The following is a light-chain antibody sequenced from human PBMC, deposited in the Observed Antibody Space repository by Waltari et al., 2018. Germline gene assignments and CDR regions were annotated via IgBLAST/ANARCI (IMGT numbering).Light chain of an antibody. CDR3: QQYGSSIMYT. Sequence: VLTPSPGTLSLSPGERATLSCRDSQSLTKRYLAWYQQKPGQAPRLLIYGASSRAAGIPDRFSGSGSGTDFTLTISRLEPEDSALYYCQQYGSSIMYTFGQGTKLEIK. CDR1: QSLTKRY. V-gene: IGKV3-20*01. J-gene: IGKJ2*01. CDR2: GAS.